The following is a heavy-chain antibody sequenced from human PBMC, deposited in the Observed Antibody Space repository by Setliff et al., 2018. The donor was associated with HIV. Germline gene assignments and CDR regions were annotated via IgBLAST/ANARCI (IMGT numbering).Heavy chain of an antibody. CDR3: ARGLSSPFAAGL. V-gene: IGHV4-59*11. D-gene: IGHD6-13*01. J-gene: IGHJ1*01. Sequence: KASETLSLTCTVSGGSISSHYWGWLRQPPGKGLEWIGSISYTGGPNHNPSLQSRVTMSIDTSKDQFSLKLSSLTSADTAVYYCARGLSSPFAAGLWGQGTLVTVSS. CDR1: GGSISSHY. CDR2: ISYTGGP.